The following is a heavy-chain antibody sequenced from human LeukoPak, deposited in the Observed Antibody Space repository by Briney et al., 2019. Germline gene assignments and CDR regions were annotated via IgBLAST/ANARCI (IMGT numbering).Heavy chain of an antibody. J-gene: IGHJ6*02. CDR1: GYTFTSYY. CDR3: ARDNGLSVIEAFGMDV. CDR2: INPSGGST. V-gene: IGHV1-46*01. D-gene: IGHD2-8*01. Sequence: ASVKVSCKASGYTFTSYYMHWVRQAPGQGLEWMGIINPSGGSTSYAQKFQGRVTMTRDTSTSTAYMELRSLRSDDTAVYYCARDNGLSVIEAFGMDVWGQGTTVTVSS.